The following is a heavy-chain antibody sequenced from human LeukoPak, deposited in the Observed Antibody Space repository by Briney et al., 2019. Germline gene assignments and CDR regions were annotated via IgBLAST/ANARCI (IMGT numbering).Heavy chain of an antibody. CDR3: VREVYDYVWGSEYFDY. V-gene: IGHV3-64*01. CDR1: GFTFSSYA. J-gene: IGHJ4*02. Sequence: PGGSLRLSCAASGFTFSSYAMHWVRQAPGKGLEYVSAISSNGGSTYYANSVKGRFTISRDNSKNTLYLQMGSLRAEDMAVYYCVREVYDYVWGSEYFDYWGQGTLVTVSS. D-gene: IGHD3-16*01. CDR2: ISSNGGST.